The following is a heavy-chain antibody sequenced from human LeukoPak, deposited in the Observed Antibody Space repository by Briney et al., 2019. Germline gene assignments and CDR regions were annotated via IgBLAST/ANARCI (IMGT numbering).Heavy chain of an antibody. CDR2: IYSGGST. CDR3: TRGRSPNWFDP. V-gene: IGHV3-66*01. Sequence: GGSLRLSCAASGLTVSSNYMTWVRQAPGKGLEWVSVIYSGGSTYYADSVRGRFTISRDNSKNTLYLQMSSLRAEDTAVYYCTRGRSPNWFDPWGQGTLVTVSS. J-gene: IGHJ5*02. CDR1: GLTVSSNY. D-gene: IGHD1-26*01.